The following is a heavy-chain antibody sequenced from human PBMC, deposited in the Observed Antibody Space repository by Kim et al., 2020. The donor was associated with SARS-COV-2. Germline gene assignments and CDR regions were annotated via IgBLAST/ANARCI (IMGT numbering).Heavy chain of an antibody. Sequence: GGSLRLSCAASGFTFSSYAMSWVRQAPGKGLEWVSTISGSGGTTYYADSVKGRFTISRDNSKNTLYLQMNSLRAEDTAVYYCARVDTAMGPNDCWGQGTLVTVSS. CDR1: GFTFSSYA. CDR2: ISGSGGTT. J-gene: IGHJ4*02. CDR3: ARVDTAMGPNDC. D-gene: IGHD5-18*01. V-gene: IGHV3-23*01.